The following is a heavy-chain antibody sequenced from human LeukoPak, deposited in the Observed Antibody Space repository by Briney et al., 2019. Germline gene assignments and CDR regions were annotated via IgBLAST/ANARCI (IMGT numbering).Heavy chain of an antibody. CDR1: GFTFSNAW. J-gene: IGHJ4*02. CDR2: IKSKTDGGTT. Sequence: PGGSLRLSCAASGFTFSNAWMSWVRQAPGKGLEWVGRIKSKTDGGTTDYAAPVKGRFTISRGDSKNTLYLQMNSLKTEDTAVYYCTRDQGGYSSGWPPGYWGQGTLVTVSS. V-gene: IGHV3-15*01. CDR3: TRDQGGYSSGWPPGY. D-gene: IGHD6-19*01.